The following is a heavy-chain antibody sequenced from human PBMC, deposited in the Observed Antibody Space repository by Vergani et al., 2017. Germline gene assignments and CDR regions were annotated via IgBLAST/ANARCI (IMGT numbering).Heavy chain of an antibody. J-gene: IGHJ3*02. CDR1: GGSISSSSYY. CDR3: ARASTMIYRRAFDI. V-gene: IGHV4-39*07. CDR2: INHSGST. D-gene: IGHD3-22*01. Sequence: QLQLPESGPGLVKPSETLSLTCTVSGGSISSSSYYWSWIRQPPGKGLEWIGEINHSGSTNYNPSLKSRVTISVDTSKNQFSLKLSSVTAADTAVYYCARASTMIYRRAFDIWGQGTMVTVSS.